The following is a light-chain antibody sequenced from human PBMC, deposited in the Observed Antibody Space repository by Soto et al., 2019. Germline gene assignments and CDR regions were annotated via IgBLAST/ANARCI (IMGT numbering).Light chain of an antibody. CDR1: QTVSSY. V-gene: IGKV3-20*01. J-gene: IGKJ5*01. Sequence: EDVWTRSPGTLSLSPGERATLSCRASQTVSSYLTWYQQRPGQAPRLLIYGASKRATGIPDRFSGSGSGTDFTLTISRLEPEDFALYYCQQYGTSPITFGQGTRLEIK. CDR2: GAS. CDR3: QQYGTSPIT.